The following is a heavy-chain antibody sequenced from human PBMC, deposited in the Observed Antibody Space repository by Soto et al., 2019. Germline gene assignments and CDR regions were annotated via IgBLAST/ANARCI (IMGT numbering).Heavy chain of an antibody. J-gene: IGHJ5*02. CDR3: ARVPGP. CDR2: IYHSGST. CDR1: GGSISSGGYS. Sequence: QLQLQESGSGLVKPSQTLSLTCAVSGGSISSGGYSWSWIRQPPGQGLEWIGSIYHSGSTYYNPSLMSRVTVSVDRATNQFSLKLSSVTAADTAVYCCARVPGPWGQGTLVTVAS. V-gene: IGHV4-30-2*01.